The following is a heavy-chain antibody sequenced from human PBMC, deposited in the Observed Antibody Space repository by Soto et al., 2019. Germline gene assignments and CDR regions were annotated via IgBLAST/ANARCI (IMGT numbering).Heavy chain of an antibody. J-gene: IGHJ6*02. CDR2: IYYSGST. CDR1: GGSISSYY. CDR3: ARRSPFLIVGATQTNYYYYGMDV. Sequence: SETLSLTCTVSGGSISSYYWSWIRQPPGKGLEWIGYIYYSGSTNYNPSLKSRVTISVDTSKNQFSLKLSSVTAADTAVYYCARRSPFLIVGATQTNYYYYGMDVWGQGTTVTVSS. D-gene: IGHD1-26*01. V-gene: IGHV4-59*08.